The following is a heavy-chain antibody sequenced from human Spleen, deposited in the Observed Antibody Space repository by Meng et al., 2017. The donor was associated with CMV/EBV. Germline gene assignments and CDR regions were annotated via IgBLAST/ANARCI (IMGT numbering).Heavy chain of an antibody. CDR2: ISSSGDTI. D-gene: IGHD3-3*01. CDR3: ARSYYDFWSGYPIDY. J-gene: IGHJ4*02. CDR1: GFTFSSHE. Sequence: GESLKISCAASGFTFSSHEMNWVRQAPGKGLEWISYISSSGDTIYYADSVKGRFTISKDNAKNSLFLQMNSLRVEDTTVYYCARSYYDFWSGYPIDYWGQGTLVTVSS. V-gene: IGHV3-48*03.